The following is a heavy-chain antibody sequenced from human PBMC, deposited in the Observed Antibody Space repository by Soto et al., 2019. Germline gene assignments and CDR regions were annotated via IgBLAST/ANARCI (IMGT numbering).Heavy chain of an antibody. J-gene: IGHJ6*02. CDR2: IYYSGST. CDR3: AREFRDYYYYYGMDV. CDR1: GGSISSYY. V-gene: IGHV4-59*01. Sequence: SETLSLTCTVSGGSISSYYWSWIRQPPGKGLEWIGYIYYSGSTNYNPSLKSRVTISVDTSKNQFSLKLSSVTAADTAVYYCAREFRDYYYYYGMDVWGQGTTVTVSS.